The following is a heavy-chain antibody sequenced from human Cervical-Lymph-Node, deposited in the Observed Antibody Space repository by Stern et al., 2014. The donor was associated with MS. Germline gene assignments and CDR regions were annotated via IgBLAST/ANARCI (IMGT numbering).Heavy chain of an antibody. CDR2: MYNSGST. J-gene: IGHJ4*02. D-gene: IGHD2-15*01. V-gene: IGHV4-31*03. CDR3: ARGVSYCSGGSCPLGYFDY. Sequence: VQLVESGPGLVKPSQTLSLTCSVSGGSISSGSYYWSWIRQHPGKGLEWIGYMYNSGSTHYNPSLESRITISIDMSRDQVSLQLTSVTAADTAVYYCARGVSYCSGGSCPLGYFDYWGQGTLVTVSS. CDR1: GGSISSGSYY.